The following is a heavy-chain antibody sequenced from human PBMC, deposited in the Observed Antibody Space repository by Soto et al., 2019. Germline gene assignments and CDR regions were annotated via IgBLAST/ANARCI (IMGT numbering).Heavy chain of an antibody. CDR2: ISGSGVRT. CDR3: AKGGEGFDLDY. Sequence: EVPMLESGGGLVQPGGSLRLSCAASGFPFSSYAMRWFRQAPGKGLEWVSAISGSGVRTYYEDSVKGRCNISRDNSKNTLYLQMNSLRAEDTAVYYCAKGGEGFDLDYWGQGTLVTVSS. D-gene: IGHD2-21*01. CDR1: GFPFSSYA. V-gene: IGHV3-23*01. J-gene: IGHJ4*02.